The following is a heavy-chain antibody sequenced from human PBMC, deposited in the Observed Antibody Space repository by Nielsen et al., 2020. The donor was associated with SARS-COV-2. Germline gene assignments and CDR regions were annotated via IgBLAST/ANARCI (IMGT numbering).Heavy chain of an antibody. D-gene: IGHD2-15*01. J-gene: IGHJ3*02. Sequence: ASVKVSCKASGYTFTSYGISWVRQAPGQGLEWMGWISAYNGNTNYAQKLQGRVTMTRDTSTSTVYMELSSLRSEDTAVYYCASAPRILHAFDIWGQGTMVTVSS. CDR2: ISAYNGNT. CDR1: GYTFTSYG. CDR3: ASAPRILHAFDI. V-gene: IGHV1-18*04.